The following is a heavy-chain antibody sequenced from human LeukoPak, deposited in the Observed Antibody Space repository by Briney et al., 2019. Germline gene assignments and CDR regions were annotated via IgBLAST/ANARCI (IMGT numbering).Heavy chain of an antibody. J-gene: IGHJ6*03. Sequence: SETLSLTCTVSSGSISSSNYYWSWIRQPAGKGLEWIGRIATSGSTNYNPSLNSRVTISINTSKNQFSLQLSSVTAADTAVYYCARAGCGGSCFHYYSYYMDVWGKGTTVTISS. D-gene: IGHD2-15*01. CDR1: SGSISSSNYY. CDR3: ARAGCGGSCFHYYSYYMDV. CDR2: IATSGST. V-gene: IGHV4-61*02.